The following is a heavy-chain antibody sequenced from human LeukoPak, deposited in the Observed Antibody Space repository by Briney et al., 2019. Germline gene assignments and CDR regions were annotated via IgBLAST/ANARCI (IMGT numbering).Heavy chain of an antibody. CDR2: VYYSGST. V-gene: IGHV4-59*01. Sequence: SETLSLTCTVSGGSIRSYYWSWIRQPPGKGLEWIGYVYYSGSTNYNPSLKSRVTISVDTSKNQFSLKLSSVTAADTAVYYCARDRVVVGANNYYYGMDVWGQGTTVTVSS. D-gene: IGHD2-15*01. J-gene: IGHJ6*02. CDR1: GGSIRSYY. CDR3: ARDRVVVGANNYYYGMDV.